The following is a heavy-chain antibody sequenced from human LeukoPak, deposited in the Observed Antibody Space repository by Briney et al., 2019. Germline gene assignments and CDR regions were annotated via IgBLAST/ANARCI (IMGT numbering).Heavy chain of an antibody. CDR2: IKREGGEK. D-gene: IGHD4-17*01. Sequence: GGSLRLSCAASGFTFSNDWMNWVRQAPGKGLGWVANIKREGGEKYYVDSVKGRFTISRDESSLSLQMNSMRAEDTAVYYCARDSSTVNTYPFYYFDYWGQGTLVTVSS. J-gene: IGHJ4*02. V-gene: IGHV3-7*03. CDR1: GFTFSNDW. CDR3: ARDSSTVNTYPFYYFDY.